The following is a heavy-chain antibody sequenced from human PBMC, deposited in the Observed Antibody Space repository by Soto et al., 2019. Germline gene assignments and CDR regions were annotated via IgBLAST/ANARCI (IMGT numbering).Heavy chain of an antibody. CDR3: ARERTFGDNKHNYMDV. CDR2: IWFDGSNE. J-gene: IGHJ6*03. D-gene: IGHD3-10*01. V-gene: IGHV3-33*01. CDR1: EFTFSRHG. Sequence: QVQLVESGGGVVQPGRSLRLSCAASEFTFSRHGMHWVRQAPGKGLQWVGVIWFDGSNEGYADSVKGRFIISRDNSKNILYLQMNSLRAEDTAVYYCARERTFGDNKHNYMDVWGTGITVTVSS.